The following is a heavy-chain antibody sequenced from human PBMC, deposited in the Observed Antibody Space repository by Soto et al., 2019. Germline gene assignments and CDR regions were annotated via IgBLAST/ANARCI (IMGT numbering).Heavy chain of an antibody. V-gene: IGHV4-39*01. CDR1: GGSISSSSYY. J-gene: IGHJ4*02. CDR3: ARHRGYYDILTGYYTELNFDY. CDR2: IYYSGTT. Sequence: PSETLSLTCTVSGGSISSSSYYWGWIRQPPGKGLVWIGSIYYSGTTYYHPSLKSRVTISVDTSKNQFSLKLSSVTAADTAVYYCARHRGYYDILTGYYTELNFDYWGQGTLVTVSS. D-gene: IGHD3-9*01.